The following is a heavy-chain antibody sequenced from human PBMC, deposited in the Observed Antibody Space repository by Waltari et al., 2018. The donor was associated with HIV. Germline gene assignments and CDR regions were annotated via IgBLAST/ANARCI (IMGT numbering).Heavy chain of an antibody. CDR1: GGTFSSYA. D-gene: IGHD6-13*01. Sequence: QVQLVQSGAEVKKPGSSVKVSCKASGGTFSSYAISWVRQVPGQGRDWMGRISPYLVIANYAQKFQGRVTITADKSTSAAYMELSSLGTEDTAVYYCARDIGYSSSGGVYWGQGTLVTVSS. J-gene: IGHJ4*02. CDR3: ARDIGYSSSGGVY. CDR2: ISPYLVIA. V-gene: IGHV1-69*04.